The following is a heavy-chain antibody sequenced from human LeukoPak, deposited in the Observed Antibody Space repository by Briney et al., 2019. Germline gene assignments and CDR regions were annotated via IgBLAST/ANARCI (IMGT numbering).Heavy chain of an antibody. V-gene: IGHV1-2*02. CDR3: ASAPRITGTTLPDY. D-gene: IGHD1-7*01. J-gene: IGHJ4*02. Sequence: ASVKVSCKASGYTFTGYYMHWVRQAPGQGLEWMGWISPNSGGTNYAQKFQGRVTMTRDTSISTAYMELSRLRSDDTAVYYCASAPRITGTTLPDYWGQGTLVTVSS. CDR2: ISPNSGGT. CDR1: GYTFTGYY.